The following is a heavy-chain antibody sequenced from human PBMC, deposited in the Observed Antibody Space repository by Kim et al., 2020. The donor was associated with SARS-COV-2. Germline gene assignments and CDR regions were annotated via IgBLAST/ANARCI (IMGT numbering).Heavy chain of an antibody. CDR2: IKTKTDGGRA. Sequence: GGSLRPSCAASGLIFSNAWMSWVRQAPGKGLEWIGRIKTKTDGGRADYATSVKGRFTISRDDSKNSLYLQMNSLKTEDTAVYYCTTYESHNGFRACDMWGQGTMVSVSS. CDR1: GLIFSNAW. J-gene: IGHJ3*02. D-gene: IGHD2-8*01. CDR3: TTYESHNGFRACDM. V-gene: IGHV3-15*01.